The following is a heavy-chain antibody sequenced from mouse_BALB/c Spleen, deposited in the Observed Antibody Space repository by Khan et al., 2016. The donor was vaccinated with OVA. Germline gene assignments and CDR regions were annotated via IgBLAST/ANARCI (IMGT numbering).Heavy chain of an antibody. Sequence: EVQLQESGPGLVKPSQSLSLTCTVTGYSITSDYAWNWIRQFPGNKLEWMGYISYSGRTSYTPSLKSRISIPRDTSKNQFFLQLNSVTTEDTATYVCARSVTITTVVATDFDYWGQGTTLTVSA. CDR3: ARSVTITTVVATDFDY. CDR2: ISYSGRT. J-gene: IGHJ2*01. D-gene: IGHD1-1*01. CDR1: GYSITSDYA. V-gene: IGHV3-2*02.